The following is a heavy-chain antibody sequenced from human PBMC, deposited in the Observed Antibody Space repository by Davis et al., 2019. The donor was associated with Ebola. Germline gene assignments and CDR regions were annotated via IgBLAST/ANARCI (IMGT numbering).Heavy chain of an antibody. J-gene: IGHJ5*02. CDR3: ARGGFHCGGDCGHRFDP. CDR1: GLDISSSV. V-gene: IGHV3-23*01. CDR2: ISTGGGPT. D-gene: IGHD2-21*02. Sequence: GESLKISCAASGLDISSSVLYWVRQAPGKGLEWVSHISTGGGPTYGDSVRGRFTISRDISNSTLYLQMNSLRVEDTAVYYCARGGFHCGGDCGHRFDPWGQGTPVTVSS.